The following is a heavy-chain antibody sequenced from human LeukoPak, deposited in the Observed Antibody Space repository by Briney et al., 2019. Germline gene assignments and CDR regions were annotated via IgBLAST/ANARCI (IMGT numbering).Heavy chain of an antibody. Sequence: PSETLSLTCIVSGGSISSGGYYWSWIRQHPGKGLEWIGYIYYSGSTYYNPSLKSRVTISVDTPKNQFSLKLSSVTAADTAVYYCARVRARGLAAAGDFDYWGQGTLVTVSS. CDR2: IYYSGST. CDR1: GGSISSGGYY. J-gene: IGHJ4*02. V-gene: IGHV4-31*03. CDR3: ARVRARGLAAAGDFDY. D-gene: IGHD6-13*01.